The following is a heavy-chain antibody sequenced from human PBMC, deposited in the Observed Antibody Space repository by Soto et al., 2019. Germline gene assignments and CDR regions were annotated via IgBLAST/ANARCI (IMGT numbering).Heavy chain of an antibody. CDR2: IFYSGST. Sequence: SETLSLTCTVSGASISSGAYYWSWIRQPPGKGLEWIGYIFYSGSTDYNPSLKSRVTISVDTSKNQFSLNLSSVTAADTAVYYCVTLGYWGQGTLVTVSS. CDR3: VTLGY. D-gene: IGHD2-21*02. CDR1: GASISSGAYY. J-gene: IGHJ4*02. V-gene: IGHV4-30-4*01.